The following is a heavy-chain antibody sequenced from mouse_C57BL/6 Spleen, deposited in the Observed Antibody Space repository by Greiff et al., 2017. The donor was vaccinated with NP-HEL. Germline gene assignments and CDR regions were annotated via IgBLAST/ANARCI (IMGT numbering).Heavy chain of an antibody. CDR1: GYTFTSYW. D-gene: IGHD2-5*01. Sequence: VKLQQPGAELVKPGASVKMSCKASGYTFTSYWITWVKQRPGQGLEWIGDIYPGSGSTNYNEKFKSKATLTVDTSSSTAYMQLSSLTSEDSAVYYCARDYSNWDYAMDYWGQGTSVTVSS. CDR3: ARDYSNWDYAMDY. V-gene: IGHV1-55*01. CDR2: IYPGSGST. J-gene: IGHJ4*01.